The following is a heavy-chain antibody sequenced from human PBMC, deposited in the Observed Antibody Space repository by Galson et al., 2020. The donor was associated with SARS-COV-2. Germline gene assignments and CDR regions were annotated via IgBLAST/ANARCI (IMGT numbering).Heavy chain of an antibody. CDR3: ATTTPLAVAGTSWFDP. CDR2: FDPEDGET. V-gene: IGHV1-24*01. J-gene: IGHJ5*02. D-gene: IGHD6-19*01. Sequence: GESLKLSCKVSGYTLTELSMHWVRQAPGKGLEWMGGFDPEDGETIYAQKFQGRVTMTEDTSTDTAYMELSSLRSEDTAVYYCATTTPLAVAGTSWFDPWGQGTLVTVSS. CDR1: GYTLTELS.